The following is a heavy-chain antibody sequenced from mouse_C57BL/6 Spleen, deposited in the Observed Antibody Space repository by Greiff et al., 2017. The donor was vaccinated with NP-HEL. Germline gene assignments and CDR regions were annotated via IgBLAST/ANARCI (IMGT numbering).Heavy chain of an antibody. CDR3: ARGDITTVVATYYWYFDV. CDR2: INPNNGGT. D-gene: IGHD1-1*01. J-gene: IGHJ1*03. V-gene: IGHV1-26*01. CDR1: GYTFTDYY. Sequence: EVQLQQSGPELVKPGASVKISCKASGYTFTDYYMNWVKQSHGKSLEWIGDINPNNGGTSYNQKFKGKATLTVDKSSSTAYMELRSLTSEDSAVYYCARGDITTVVATYYWYFDVWGTGTTVTVSS.